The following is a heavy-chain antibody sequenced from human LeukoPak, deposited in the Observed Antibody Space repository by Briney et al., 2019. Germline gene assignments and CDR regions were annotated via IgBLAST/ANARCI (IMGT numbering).Heavy chain of an antibody. CDR1: GGTFSSYA. J-gene: IGHJ5*02. D-gene: IGHD3-16*01. CDR3: AVPGDGDWFDP. Sequence: SVKVSCKASGGTFSSYAFSWVRQAPGQGLEWMGRIVPGVDITNYAQKFKGRVTMTADKSTSTVYMEVNSLSSEDTAVYYCAVPGDGDWFDPWGQGTLVTVSS. CDR2: IVPGVDIT. V-gene: IGHV1-69*04.